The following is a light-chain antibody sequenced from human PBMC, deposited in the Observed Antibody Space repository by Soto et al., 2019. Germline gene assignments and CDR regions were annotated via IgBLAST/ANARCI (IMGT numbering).Light chain of an antibody. V-gene: IGKV1-5*03. Sequence: VQMTDSPSTLSASVLYRVTITCLSSQSISSWLAWYQQKPGKAPQVLISMASTLESWVPSRFSGSGSGTEFTLTISSLQPDDFATYYCQQYNSHSPWTFGQGTKVDI. CDR2: MAS. CDR3: QQYNSHSPWT. J-gene: IGKJ1*01. CDR1: QSISSW.